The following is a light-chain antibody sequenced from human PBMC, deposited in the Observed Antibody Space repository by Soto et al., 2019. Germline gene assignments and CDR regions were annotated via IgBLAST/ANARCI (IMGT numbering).Light chain of an antibody. V-gene: IGKV1-16*02. CDR1: QDIDGY. Sequence: DIQMTQSPSSLSASVGDRVSFTCRASQDIDGYLAWYQQRPGEAPESLIFGASHLLDEAPSKFSGRGSASDFTLTISSLQPEDSATYFCQQYKSHPPTFGQGTKLEI. CDR2: GAS. CDR3: QQYKSHPPT. J-gene: IGKJ2*01.